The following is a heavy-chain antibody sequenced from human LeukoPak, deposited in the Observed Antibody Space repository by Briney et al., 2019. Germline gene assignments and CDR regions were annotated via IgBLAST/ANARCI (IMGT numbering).Heavy chain of an antibody. V-gene: IGHV4-39*07. Sequence: PSETLSLTCTVSGGSISSSSYYWGWIRQPPGKGLEWIGSIYYSESTYYNPSLKSRVTISVDTSKNQFSLKLSSVTAADTAVYYCARVSYNYDSSGYYLPSYYYYMDVWGKGTTVTVSS. CDR2: IYYSEST. CDR3: ARVSYNYDSSGYYLPSYYYYMDV. CDR1: GGSISSSSYY. J-gene: IGHJ6*03. D-gene: IGHD3-22*01.